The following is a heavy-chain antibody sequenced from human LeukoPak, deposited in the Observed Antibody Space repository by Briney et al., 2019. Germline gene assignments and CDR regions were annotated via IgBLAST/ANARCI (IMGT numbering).Heavy chain of an antibody. V-gene: IGHV1-2*02. CDR1: GYGFTDYY. Sequence: ASLKVSCQASGYGFTDYYIHWIRQAPGQGLEWMGWINPSSGATIYAQKFQGRVTMTRDIFSTTAYMEINSLVSGDTAVYYCARGWQINSSGGFVDPWGQGTLVTVSS. CDR2: INPSSGAT. D-gene: IGHD6-6*01. CDR3: ARGWQINSSGGFVDP. J-gene: IGHJ5*02.